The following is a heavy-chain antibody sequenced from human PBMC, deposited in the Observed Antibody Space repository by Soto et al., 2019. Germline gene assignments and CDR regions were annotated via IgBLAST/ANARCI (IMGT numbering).Heavy chain of an antibody. CDR2: IIPIFGTA. CDR1: GGTFSSYA. V-gene: IGHV1-69*01. CDR3: ARGSGGYCSGGSCYRGDY. J-gene: IGHJ4*02. Sequence: QVQLVQSGAEVKKPGSSVKVSCKASGGTFSSYAISWVRQAPGQGLEWMGGIIPIFGTANYAQKFQGRVTMTADESTSTAYMELSSLRSEDTAVYYCARGSGGYCSGGSCYRGDYWGQGTLVTVSS. D-gene: IGHD2-15*01.